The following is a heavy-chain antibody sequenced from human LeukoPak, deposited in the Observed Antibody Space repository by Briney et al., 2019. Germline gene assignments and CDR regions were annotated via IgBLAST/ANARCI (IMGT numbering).Heavy chain of an antibody. CDR1: GFTFDDYA. Sequence: GGSLRLSCAASGFTFDDYAMHWVRQAPGKGLEWVSGISWNSGSIGYADSVKGRFTISRDNAKNSLCLQMNSLRAEDTALYYCAKAPGSSIAASYYFDYWGQGTLVTVSS. CDR3: AKAPGSSIAASYYFDY. V-gene: IGHV3-9*01. CDR2: ISWNSGSI. D-gene: IGHD6-6*01. J-gene: IGHJ4*02.